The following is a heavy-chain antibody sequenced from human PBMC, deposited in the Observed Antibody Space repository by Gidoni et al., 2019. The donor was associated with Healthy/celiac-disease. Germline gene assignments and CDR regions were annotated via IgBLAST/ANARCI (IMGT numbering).Heavy chain of an antibody. D-gene: IGHD3-9*01. CDR3: ARVDLRDYDMAFDY. Sequence: QVQLVESGGGLVKPGGSLRLSCAASGFTFSDYYMSWIRQAPGKGLEWVSYISSSSSYTNYADSVKGRFTISRDNAKNSLYLQMNSLRAEDTAVYYCARVDLRDYDMAFDYWGQGTLVTVSS. CDR1: GFTFSDYY. CDR2: ISSSSSYT. V-gene: IGHV3-11*06. J-gene: IGHJ4*02.